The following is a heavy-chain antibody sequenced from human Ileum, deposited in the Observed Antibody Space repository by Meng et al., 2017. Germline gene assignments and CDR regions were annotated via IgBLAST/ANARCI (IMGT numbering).Heavy chain of an antibody. D-gene: IGHD1-26*01. J-gene: IGHJ4*02. CDR1: DYSISSGYF. CDR2: FYHSGRT. CDR3: VSGSYWGHFDY. V-gene: IGHV4-38-2*01. Sequence: SETLSLTCAVSDYSISSGYFWGWIRQPPGKGLEWIGSFYHSGRTYYNPSLKSRVTISGDTSKNQFSLKLISMTAADTAVYFCVSGSYWGHFDYWGQGTLVTAPQ.